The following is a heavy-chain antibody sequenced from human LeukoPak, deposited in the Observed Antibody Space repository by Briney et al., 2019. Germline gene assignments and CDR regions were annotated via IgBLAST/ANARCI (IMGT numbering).Heavy chain of an antibody. CDR2: IYSGGGT. CDR3: ARGYYDSSGYCFGY. D-gene: IGHD3-22*01. Sequence: PGGSLRLSCAASGFTVSSNYMSWVRQAPGKGLEWVSVIYSGGGTFYADSVMGRFTISRDNSKNTLYLQMNSLRAEDTAVYYCARGYYDSSGYCFGYWGQGTLVTVSS. V-gene: IGHV3-66*01. J-gene: IGHJ4*02. CDR1: GFTVSSNY.